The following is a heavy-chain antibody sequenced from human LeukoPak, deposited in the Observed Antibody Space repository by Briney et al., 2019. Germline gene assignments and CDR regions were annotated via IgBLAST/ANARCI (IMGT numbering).Heavy chain of an antibody. Sequence: SETLSLTCTVSGGSISSYYWSWIRQPPGKGLEWIGYIYYSGSTNYNPSLKSRVTISVDTSKNQFSLKLSSVTAADTAVYYCARGGRFAYYYYMDVWGKGTTVTVSS. CDR3: ARGGRFAYYYYMDV. CDR1: GGSISSYY. J-gene: IGHJ6*03. CDR2: IYYSGST. D-gene: IGHD3-3*01. V-gene: IGHV4-59*12.